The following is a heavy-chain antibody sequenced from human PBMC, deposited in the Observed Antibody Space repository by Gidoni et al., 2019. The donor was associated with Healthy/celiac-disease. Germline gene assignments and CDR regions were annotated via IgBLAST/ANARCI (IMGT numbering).Heavy chain of an antibody. CDR3: ARLRGSSSGWYFDVYYYYMDV. Sequence: QLQLQESGPGLVTPSETLSLTCTVSGGSISSSSYYWGWIRQPPGKGLEWIGSIYYSGSTYYNPSLKSRVTISVDTSKNQCSLKLSSVTAADTAVYYCARLRGSSSGWYFDVYYYYMDVWGKGNTVTVSS. CDR2: IYYSGST. D-gene: IGHD6-19*01. J-gene: IGHJ6*03. CDR1: GGSISSSSYY. V-gene: IGHV4-39*01.